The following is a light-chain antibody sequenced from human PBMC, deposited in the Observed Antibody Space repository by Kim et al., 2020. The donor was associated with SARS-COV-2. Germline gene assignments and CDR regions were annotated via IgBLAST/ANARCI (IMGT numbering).Light chain of an antibody. CDR2: DVS. Sequence: QSALTQPASVSGSPGQSITISCTGTSSDVGGYNYVSWYQQHPGKAPKFMIYDVSNRPSGISNRFSGSKSGNTASLTISGLQAEDEADYYCSSYTSSNALVFGGGTQLTVL. J-gene: IGLJ2*01. CDR3: SSYTSSNALV. V-gene: IGLV2-14*03. CDR1: SSDVGGYNY.